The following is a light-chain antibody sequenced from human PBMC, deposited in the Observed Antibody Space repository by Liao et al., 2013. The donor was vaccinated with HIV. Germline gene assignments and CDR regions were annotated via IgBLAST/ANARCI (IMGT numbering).Light chain of an antibody. CDR1: NIGSKS. CDR2: YDS. V-gene: IGLV3-21*01. CDR3: QVWHQGSDQRL. Sequence: SYELTQPPSVSVAPGKTARITCGGNNIGSKSVHWYQQKPGQAPVLVIFYDSVRPSGIPERFSGSNAWNTATLTISRVEAGDEADYYCQVWHQGSDQRLFGGGTKLTVL. J-gene: IGLJ3*02.